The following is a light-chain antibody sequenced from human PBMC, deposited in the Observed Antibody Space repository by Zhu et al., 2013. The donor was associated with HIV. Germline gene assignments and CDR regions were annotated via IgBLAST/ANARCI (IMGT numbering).Light chain of an antibody. J-gene: IGLJ2*01. CDR3: SSYTSSSTLDVV. Sequence: QSALTQPASVSGSPGQSITISCTGTSSDVGGYNYVSWYQQHPGKAPKLMIYEVSHRPSGVSNRFSGSKSGNTASLTTSGLQAEDEANYYCSSYTSSSTLDVVFGGGTKLTVL. V-gene: IGLV2-14*01. CDR1: SSDVGGYNY. CDR2: EVS.